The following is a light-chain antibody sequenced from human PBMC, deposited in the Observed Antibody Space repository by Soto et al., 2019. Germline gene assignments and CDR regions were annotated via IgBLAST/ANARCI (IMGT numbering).Light chain of an antibody. CDR3: CSYAYSRTLV. Sequence: QSALTQPASVSGSPGQSITISCTGTSSDVGSYNLVSWYQQHPGKAPKLMIYEGSKRPSGVSNRFSGSKSGNTASLTISGLQAEDEADYYCCSYAYSRTLVFGGGTQLTVL. CDR1: SSDVGSYNL. CDR2: EGS. J-gene: IGLJ2*01. V-gene: IGLV2-23*01.